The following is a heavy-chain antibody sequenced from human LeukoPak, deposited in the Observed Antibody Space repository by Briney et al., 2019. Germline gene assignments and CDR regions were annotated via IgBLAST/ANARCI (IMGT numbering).Heavy chain of an antibody. Sequence: PGGSLRLSCAASGFTFTDYEMNWVRQAPGKGLEWVSHISMRGSTIYYADSVKGRFTISRDNAKNSLYLQVSSPRAEDTAVYYCARSFGSGSPTFDFWGQGVRVTVSS. J-gene: IGHJ4*02. CDR3: ARSFGSGSPTFDF. D-gene: IGHD3-10*01. CDR2: ISMRGSTI. CDR1: GFTFTDYE. V-gene: IGHV3-48*03.